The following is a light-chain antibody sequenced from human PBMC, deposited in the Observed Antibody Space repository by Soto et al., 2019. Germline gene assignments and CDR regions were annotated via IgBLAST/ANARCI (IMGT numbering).Light chain of an antibody. CDR2: GAS. V-gene: IGKV3-20*01. J-gene: IGKJ1*01. CDR3: QQYGSSPQT. CDR1: QSVRGSK. Sequence: EIVMTQSPATLSVSPGERVTLSCRASQSVRGSKVAWYQQKPGQAPRLLIYGASSRATGIPDRFSGSGSGTDFTLTISRLEPEDFAVYYCQQYGSSPQTFGQGTKVDIK.